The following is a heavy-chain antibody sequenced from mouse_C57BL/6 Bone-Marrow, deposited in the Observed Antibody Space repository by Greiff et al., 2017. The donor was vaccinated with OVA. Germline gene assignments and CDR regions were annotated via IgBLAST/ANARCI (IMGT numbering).Heavy chain of an antibody. CDR1: GFNIKDDY. CDR2: IDPENGDT. CDR3: TPGAWFAY. V-gene: IGHV14-4*01. Sequence: VQLQQSGAELVRPGASVKLSCTASGFNIKDDYMHWVKQRPEQGLEWIGWIDPENGDTEYASKFQGKATITADTSSNTASLQLSSLTSEDTAVYYCTPGAWFAYWGQGTLVTVSA. J-gene: IGHJ3*01.